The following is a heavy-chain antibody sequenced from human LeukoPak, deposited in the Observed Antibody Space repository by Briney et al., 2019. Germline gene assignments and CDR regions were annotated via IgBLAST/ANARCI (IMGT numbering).Heavy chain of an antibody. CDR1: GFTFSSYA. CDR2: IRQDGSEK. J-gene: IGHJ4*01. Sequence: GGSLRLSCAASGFTFSSYAMGWVRQAPGKGPEWVASIRQDGSEKTYVDSVKGRFTISRDNTKNSLSLQLNGLRAEDTAVYYCARDGTAAGLYFDLWGQGTLVTVSS. CDR3: ARDGTAAGLYFDL. D-gene: IGHD6-13*01. V-gene: IGHV3-7*01.